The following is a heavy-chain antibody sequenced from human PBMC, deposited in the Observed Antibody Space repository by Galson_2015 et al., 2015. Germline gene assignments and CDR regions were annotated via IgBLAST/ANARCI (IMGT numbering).Heavy chain of an antibody. V-gene: IGHV1-46*01. CDR3: ARDRSGVVGATYFDY. CDR2: INPSGGST. CDR1: GYTFAGYY. Sequence: SVKVSCKASGYTFAGYYMHWVRHAPGQGLEWMGIINPSGGSTSYAQKFQGRVTMTRDTSTSTVYMELSSLRSEDTAVYYCARDRSGVVGATYFDYWGQGTLVTVSS. D-gene: IGHD1-26*01. J-gene: IGHJ4*02.